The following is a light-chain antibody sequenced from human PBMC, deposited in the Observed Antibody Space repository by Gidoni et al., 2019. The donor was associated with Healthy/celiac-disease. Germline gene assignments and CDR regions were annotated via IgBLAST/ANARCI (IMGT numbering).Light chain of an antibody. J-gene: IGKJ1*01. Sequence: DIQMTQSPSTLSASVGDRVTITCRASQSISSWLAWYPQKPGKAPKLLIYKASSLESGVPSRVSGSGSGTEFTLTISSLQPDDFATYYCQPYNSYSRTFGQGTKVEIK. CDR2: KAS. CDR3: QPYNSYSRT. CDR1: QSISSW. V-gene: IGKV1-5*03.